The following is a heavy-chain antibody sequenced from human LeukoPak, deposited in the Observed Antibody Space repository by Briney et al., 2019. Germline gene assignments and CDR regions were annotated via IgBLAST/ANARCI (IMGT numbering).Heavy chain of an antibody. V-gene: IGHV4-39*07. CDR1: GDSISSTNYY. J-gene: IGHJ4*02. CDR2: IYYSGST. CDR3: ARAYTYYDILTGYYTEGKFDY. D-gene: IGHD3-9*01. Sequence: PSETLSLTCTVSGDSISSTNYYWGWIRQPPGKGLEWIGSIYYSGSTYYNPSLKSRVTISVDTSKNQFSLKLSSVTAADTAVYYCARAYTYYDILTGYYTEGKFDYWGQGTLVTVSS.